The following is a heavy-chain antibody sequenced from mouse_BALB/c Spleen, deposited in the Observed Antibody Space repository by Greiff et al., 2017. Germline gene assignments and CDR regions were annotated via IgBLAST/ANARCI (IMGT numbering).Heavy chain of an antibody. Sequence: EVKLQESGPGLVKPSQSLSLTCSVTGYSITSGYYWTWIRQFPGNKLEWMGYISYDGSNNYNPSLKNRISITRDTSKNQFFLKLNSVTTEDTATYYCASMTTVVLDYWGQGTTRTVSS. CDR2: ISYDGSN. D-gene: IGHD1-1*01. J-gene: IGHJ2*01. CDR3: ASMTTVVLDY. CDR1: GYSITSGYY. V-gene: IGHV3-6*02.